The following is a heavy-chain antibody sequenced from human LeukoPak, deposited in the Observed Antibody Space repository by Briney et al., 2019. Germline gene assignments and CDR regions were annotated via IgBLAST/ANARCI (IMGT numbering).Heavy chain of an antibody. CDR2: IYYSGST. CDR3: ARLHRGEEAFDI. J-gene: IGHJ3*02. CDR1: GGSISSYY. Sequence: SETLSLTCTVSGGSISSYYWSWIRQPPGKGLEWIGYIYYSGSTNYNPSLKSRVTISVDTSKKQFSLKLSSVTAADTAVYYCARLHRGEEAFDIWGQGTMVTVSS. V-gene: IGHV4-59*01.